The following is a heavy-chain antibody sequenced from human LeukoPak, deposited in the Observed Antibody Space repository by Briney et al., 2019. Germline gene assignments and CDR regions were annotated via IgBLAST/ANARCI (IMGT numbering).Heavy chain of an antibody. D-gene: IGHD1-1*01. Sequence: ASVKVSCNASGYTFTGHYMHWVRQAPGQGLEWMGWINSDSGGTKYAQKFQGSVIMTRVTSISTAYMELSRLKSDDTAVYYCARGRVHSWSDAFDIWGQGTTVTVSS. CDR3: ARGRVHSWSDAFDI. V-gene: IGHV1-2*02. CDR1: GYTFTGHY. J-gene: IGHJ3*02. CDR2: INSDSGGT.